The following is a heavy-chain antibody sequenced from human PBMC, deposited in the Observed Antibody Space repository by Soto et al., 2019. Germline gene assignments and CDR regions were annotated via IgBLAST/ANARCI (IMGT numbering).Heavy chain of an antibody. CDR1: GYTFTGYY. CDR2: INPNSGGT. D-gene: IGHD6-13*01. Sequence: ASVKVSCKASGYTFTGYYMHWVRQAPGQGLEWMGWINPNSGGTNYAQKFQGWVTMTRDTSISTAYMELSRLRSDDTAIYYCARDQSTSWSVNYYGMDVWGQGTTVTAP. J-gene: IGHJ6*02. V-gene: IGHV1-2*04. CDR3: ARDQSTSWSVNYYGMDV.